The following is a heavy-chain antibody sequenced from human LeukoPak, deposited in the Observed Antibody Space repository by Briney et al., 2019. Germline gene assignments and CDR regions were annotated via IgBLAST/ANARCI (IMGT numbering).Heavy chain of an antibody. J-gene: IGHJ4*02. CDR2: IYYSGST. D-gene: IGHD3-3*01. V-gene: IGHV4-31*03. CDR3: ARDRSYDVDY. CDR1: GGSISSGGYY. Sequence: PSETLSLTCTVSGGSISSGGYYWSWIRQHPGKGLEWIGYIYYSGSTNYNPSLKSRVTISVDTSKNQFSLKLSSVTAADTAVYYCARDRSYDVDYWGQGTLVTVSS.